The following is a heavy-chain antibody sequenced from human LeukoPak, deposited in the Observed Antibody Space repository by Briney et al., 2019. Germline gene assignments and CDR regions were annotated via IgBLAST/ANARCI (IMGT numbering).Heavy chain of an antibody. V-gene: IGHV3-11*06. Sequence: GGSLRLSCAASGFTFSDHSMSWIRQAPGKGLTWVSYISSSSTYTKYADSVKGRFTISRDNAKNSLYLQMNSLRAEDTAVYYCARGERGDYWGQGTLVTASS. CDR1: GFTFSDHS. D-gene: IGHD1-26*01. CDR3: ARGERGDY. J-gene: IGHJ4*02. CDR2: ISSSSTYT.